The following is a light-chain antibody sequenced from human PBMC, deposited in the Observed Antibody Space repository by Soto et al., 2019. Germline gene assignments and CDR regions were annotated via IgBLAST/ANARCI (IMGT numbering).Light chain of an antibody. CDR2: GAS. Sequence: DIVMTQSPDSLAVSLGERATINCKSSQSLFYSSNNKNYLAWYQQKPGHAPRLLFYGASARATGLPDRFSGTGSGTEFTLNINSLQAEDSAVYYCQQYYNWPRTFGQGTRLEIK. CDR1: QSLFYSSNNKNY. J-gene: IGKJ5*01. V-gene: IGKV4-1*01. CDR3: QQYYNWPRT.